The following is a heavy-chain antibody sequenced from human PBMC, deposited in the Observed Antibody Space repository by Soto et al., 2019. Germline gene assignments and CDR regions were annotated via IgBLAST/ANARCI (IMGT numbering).Heavy chain of an antibody. Sequence: EVQLLESGGGLVQPGGSLRLSCAASGFTFSSYARSWVRQAPGKGLEWVSAISGSGGSTYYADSVKGRFTISRDNSKNTLYLQMNSLRAEDTAVYYCAKDRSITVVDTATDFDYWGQGTLVTVSS. J-gene: IGHJ4*02. V-gene: IGHV3-23*01. CDR1: GFTFSSYA. CDR2: ISGSGGST. CDR3: AKDRSITVVDTATDFDY. D-gene: IGHD5-18*01.